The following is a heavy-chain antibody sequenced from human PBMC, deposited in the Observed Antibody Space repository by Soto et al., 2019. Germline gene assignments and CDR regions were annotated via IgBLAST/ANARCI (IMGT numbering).Heavy chain of an antibody. D-gene: IGHD2-15*01. Sequence: SETLSLTRTVSGGSISSGGYYWSWIRQHPGKGLEWIGYIYYSGSTYYNPPLKSRVTISVDTSKNQFSLKLSSVTAADTAVYYCARGYCSGGSCYYYYGMDVWGQGTTVTVSS. CDR2: IYYSGST. CDR1: GGSISSGGYY. CDR3: ARGYCSGGSCYYYYGMDV. J-gene: IGHJ6*02. V-gene: IGHV4-31*03.